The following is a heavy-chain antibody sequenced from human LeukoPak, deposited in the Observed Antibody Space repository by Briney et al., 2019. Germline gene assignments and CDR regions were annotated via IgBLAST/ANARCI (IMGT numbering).Heavy chain of an antibody. CDR2: ISSSGSTI. CDR3: ARDYPRPSSAPGYLDV. D-gene: IGHD6-6*01. J-gene: IGHJ6*03. V-gene: IGHV3-11*04. CDR1: GFTFSDYY. Sequence: PGGSLRLSCAASGFTFSDYYMSWIRQAPGQGLEGVSYISSSGSTIYYADSVKGRFTISRDNAKNSLYLQMHSLRAEDTAVYYCARDYPRPSSAPGYLDVWGKGTTVTVSS.